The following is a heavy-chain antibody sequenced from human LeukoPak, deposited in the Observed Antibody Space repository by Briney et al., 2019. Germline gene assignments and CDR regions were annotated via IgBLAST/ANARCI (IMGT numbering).Heavy chain of an antibody. J-gene: IGHJ3*01. D-gene: IGHD3-10*01. Sequence: GSLRLSCEASGFTFGRYTMNWVRQAPGKGLEWVSSISPTSIYIYYGDSVRGRFTIPRDTAKNALYLEMNSLRAEDTAVFYCARDLLYGAARGSFDLWGQGTMVTVSS. V-gene: IGHV3-21*01. CDR3: ARDLLYGAARGSFDL. CDR2: ISPTSIYI. CDR1: GFTFGRYT.